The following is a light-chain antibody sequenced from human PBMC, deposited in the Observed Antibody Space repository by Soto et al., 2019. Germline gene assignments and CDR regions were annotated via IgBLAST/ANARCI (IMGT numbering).Light chain of an antibody. J-gene: IGKJ1*01. CDR2: DAS. CDR3: QQRSNWPVT. CDR1: QSVGSY. Sequence: EIVLTQSPATLSLSPGERATLSCRASQSVGSYLAWYQQKPGQTPRLLIYDASNRATEIPDKFSGSGSETDFTLNISSLEPEDFAVYYCQQRSNWPVTFGEWTRVEIK. V-gene: IGKV3-11*01.